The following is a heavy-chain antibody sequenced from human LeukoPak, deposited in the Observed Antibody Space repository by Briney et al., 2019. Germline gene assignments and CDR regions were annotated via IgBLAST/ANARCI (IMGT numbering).Heavy chain of an antibody. J-gene: IGHJ6*03. Sequence: PSETLSLTCAVYGGSFSGYYWSWIRQPPGKGLEWIGEINHSGSTNYNPSLKSRVTISVDTSKNQFSLKLSSVTAADTAVYYCARGRYCSSTSCYGGGYYYYYYYYMDVWGKGTTVTVSS. CDR1: GGSFSGYY. CDR3: ARGRYCSSTSCYGGGYYYYYYYYMDV. D-gene: IGHD2-2*01. CDR2: INHSGST. V-gene: IGHV4-34*01.